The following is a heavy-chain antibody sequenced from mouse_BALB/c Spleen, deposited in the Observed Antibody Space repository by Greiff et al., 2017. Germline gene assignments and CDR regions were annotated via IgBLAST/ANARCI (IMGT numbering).Heavy chain of an antibody. CDR3: ARGEGDYFDY. Sequence: EVQLVESGGGLVKPGGSLKLSCAASGFTFSDYYMYWVRQTPEKRLEWVATISDGGSYTYYPDSVKGRFTISRDNAKNNLYLQMSSLKSEDTAMYYCARGEGDYFDYWGQGTTLTVSS. J-gene: IGHJ2*01. CDR1: GFTFSDYY. CDR2: ISDGGSYT. V-gene: IGHV5-4*02.